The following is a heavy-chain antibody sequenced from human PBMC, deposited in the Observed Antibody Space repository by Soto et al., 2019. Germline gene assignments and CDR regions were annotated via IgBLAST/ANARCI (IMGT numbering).Heavy chain of an antibody. J-gene: IGHJ6*02. V-gene: IGHV3-7*01. CDR2: IKHDVSET. Sequence: EEQVVESGGGLVQPGGSLRLSCVVSGVTFSSYWMSWVRQAPGKGLEWVANIKHDVSETYYVDSVKGRFTISRDNAKNSLYLQLNSLRAEDTAVYYCASSYSSSWSRGYYYGMDVWGQGTTVTVSS. CDR1: GVTFSSYW. CDR3: ASSYSSSWSRGYYYGMDV. D-gene: IGHD6-13*01.